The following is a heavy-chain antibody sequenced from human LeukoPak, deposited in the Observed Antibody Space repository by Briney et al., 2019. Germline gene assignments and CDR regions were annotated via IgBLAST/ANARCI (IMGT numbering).Heavy chain of an antibody. CDR2: IQQDGSEK. J-gene: IGHJ4*02. CDR1: GFTFSTYW. V-gene: IGHV3-7*01. Sequence: GGSLRLSCAASGFTFSTYWMTWVRQAPGKGLEWVANIQQDGSEKSYVDSVKGRFTISRDNAKNTLYLQMNSLRAEDTAVYYCARGVYYFDYWGQGTLVTVSS. CDR3: ARGVYYFDY. D-gene: IGHD2-8*01.